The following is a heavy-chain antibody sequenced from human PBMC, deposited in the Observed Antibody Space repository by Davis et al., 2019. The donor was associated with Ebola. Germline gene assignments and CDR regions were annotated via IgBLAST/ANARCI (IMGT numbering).Heavy chain of an antibody. D-gene: IGHD1-7*01. V-gene: IGHV3-33*01. CDR1: GFTFSNYG. Sequence: GGSLRLSCAASGFTFSNYGMHWVRQAPGKGLEWVAVIWSDGSNKYYADSVKGRFTISRDNSKNTLYLQMNSLRAEDTAVYYCAREQYNWNYWSNYYGMDVWGQGTTVTVSS. CDR2: IWSDGSNK. CDR3: AREQYNWNYWSNYYGMDV. J-gene: IGHJ6*02.